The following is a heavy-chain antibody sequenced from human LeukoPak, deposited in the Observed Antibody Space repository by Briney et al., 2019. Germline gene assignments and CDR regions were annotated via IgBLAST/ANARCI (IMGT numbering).Heavy chain of an antibody. D-gene: IGHD2-2*01. CDR2: IDPSDSYT. Sequence: GESLKISCKGSGYSFTSYWISWVRQMPGKGLEWMGRIDPSDSYTNYSPSFQGHVTISADKSISTAYLQWSSLKASDTAMYYCARHRVPAAPNLHGMDVWGQGTTVTVSS. CDR3: ARHRVPAAPNLHGMDV. V-gene: IGHV5-10-1*01. J-gene: IGHJ6*02. CDR1: GYSFTSYW.